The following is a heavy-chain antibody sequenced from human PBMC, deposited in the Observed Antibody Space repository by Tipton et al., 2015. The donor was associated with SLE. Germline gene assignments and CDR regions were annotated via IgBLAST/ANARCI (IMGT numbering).Heavy chain of an antibody. CDR1: GGSFSGYY. Sequence: TLSLTCAVYGGSFSGYYWSWIRQPPGKGLEWIGEINHSGSTNYNPSLKSRVTISVDTSKNQFSLKLSSVTAADTAVYYCARGKVYYYDSSGILDYWGQGTLVTVSS. D-gene: IGHD3-22*01. CDR2: INHSGST. CDR3: ARGKVYYYDSSGILDY. V-gene: IGHV4-34*01. J-gene: IGHJ4*02.